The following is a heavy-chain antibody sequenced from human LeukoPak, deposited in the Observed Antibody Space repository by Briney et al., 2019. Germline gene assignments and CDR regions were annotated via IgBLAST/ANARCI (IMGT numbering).Heavy chain of an antibody. CDR3: ARSGSYEIYYYGMDV. J-gene: IGHJ6*02. CDR2: IYSGGST. D-gene: IGHD1-26*01. V-gene: IGHV3-53*05. CDR1: GFTVSSNY. Sequence: PGGSLRLSCAASGFTVSSNYMSWVRQAPGKGLEWVSVIYSGGSTYYADSVKGRFTISRDNSKNTLYLQMNSLRAEDTAVDYCARSGSYEIYYYGMDVWGQATTVTVSS.